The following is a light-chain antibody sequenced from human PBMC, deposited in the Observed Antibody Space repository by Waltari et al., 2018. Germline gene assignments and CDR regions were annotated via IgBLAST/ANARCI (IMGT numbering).Light chain of an antibody. J-gene: IGKJ2*01. CDR2: KAS. V-gene: IGKV1-5*03. Sequence: VTITCRASQSISTWLAWYQQKPGKAPNLLIYKASNLESGVPSRFSGSGSGTEFTLTISSLQPDDFATYYCQQYSTYYTFGQGTKLEIK. CDR1: QSISTW. CDR3: QQYSTYYT.